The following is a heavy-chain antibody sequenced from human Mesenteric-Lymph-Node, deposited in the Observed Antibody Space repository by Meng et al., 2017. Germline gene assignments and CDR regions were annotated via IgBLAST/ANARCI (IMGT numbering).Heavy chain of an antibody. Sequence: ASVKVSCKASGYTFTSYDISWVRQAPGQGLEWMGWISAYNGNTNYAQKLQGRVTMTTDTSTSTAYMELRSLRSDDTAVYYCAREGSRVVVVAATPGGGTYYYYGMDVWGQGTTVTVSS. V-gene: IGHV1-18*01. CDR2: ISAYNGNT. D-gene: IGHD2-15*01. J-gene: IGHJ6*02. CDR1: GYTFTSYD. CDR3: AREGSRVVVVAATPGGGTYYYYGMDV.